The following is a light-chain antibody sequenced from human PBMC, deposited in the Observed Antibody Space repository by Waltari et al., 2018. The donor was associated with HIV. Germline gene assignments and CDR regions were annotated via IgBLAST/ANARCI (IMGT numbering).Light chain of an antibody. V-gene: IGLV3-25*03. CDR1: LHDRM. CDR2: RDD. J-gene: IGLJ2*01. Sequence: SFELTQPPSVSVSPGQTARITCSGLHDRMGAWYQLQSGQAPSRIIFRDDQRPSWIPARFSGSRSGTRLTLTITGVQDDDEAEYVCQSTCDTGTIIFGAGT. CDR3: QSTCDTGTII.